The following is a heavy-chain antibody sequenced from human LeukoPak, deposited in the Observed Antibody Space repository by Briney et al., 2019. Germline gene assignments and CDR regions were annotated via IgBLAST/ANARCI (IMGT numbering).Heavy chain of an antibody. CDR1: GYTFTSYY. CDR2: INPSGGST. V-gene: IGHV1-46*01. Sequence: ASVKVSCKASGYTFTSYYMHWVRQAPGQGLEWMGIINPSGGSTSYAQKFQGRVTMTRDTSTSTAYMELRGLISEDTAVYYCVRDGEGVAMSVNYWFDLWGQGTLVTVST. J-gene: IGHJ5*02. CDR3: VRDGEGVAMSVNYWFDL. D-gene: IGHD2-2*01.